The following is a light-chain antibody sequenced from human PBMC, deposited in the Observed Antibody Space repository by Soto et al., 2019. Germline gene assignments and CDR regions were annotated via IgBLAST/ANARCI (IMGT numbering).Light chain of an antibody. J-gene: IGKJ5*01. Sequence: ENVFTPSPGTLSFSPGEKATPSSRARQSVSSSYLAWYQQKPGQAPRLLIYGASSRATGIPDRFSGSGSGTDFTLTISRLEPEDFAVYYCQQYGSSPPITFGQGTRLEIK. CDR3: QQYGSSPPIT. CDR2: GAS. CDR1: QSVSSSY. V-gene: IGKV3-20*01.